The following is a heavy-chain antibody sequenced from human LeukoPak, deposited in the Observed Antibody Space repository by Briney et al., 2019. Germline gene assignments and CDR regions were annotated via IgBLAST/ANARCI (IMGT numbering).Heavy chain of an antibody. D-gene: IGHD3-10*01. CDR2: IFHSGST. CDR1: GGSISSNSYY. J-gene: IGHJ3*02. Sequence: SETLSLTCTVSGGSISSNSYYWGWIRQPPGKGLAWIGIIFHSGSTDYNPSLKSRVTISVDTSKNQFPLKLSSVTAADTAVYYCARKIRGVDAFDIWGQGTMVTVSS. CDR3: ARKIRGVDAFDI. V-gene: IGHV4-39*06.